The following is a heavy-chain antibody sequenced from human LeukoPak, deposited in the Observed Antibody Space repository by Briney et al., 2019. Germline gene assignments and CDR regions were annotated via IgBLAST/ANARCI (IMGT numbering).Heavy chain of an antibody. Sequence: GRSLRLSCAASGFTFSSYGMHWVRQAPGKGLEWVAVISYDGGNKYYADSVKGRFTISRDNSKNTLYLQMNSLRAEDTAVYYCHLGGCIYYFDYWGQGTLVTVSS. V-gene: IGHV3-30*03. CDR3: HLGGCIYYFDY. D-gene: IGHD6-19*01. J-gene: IGHJ4*02. CDR2: ISYDGGNK. CDR1: GFTFSSYG.